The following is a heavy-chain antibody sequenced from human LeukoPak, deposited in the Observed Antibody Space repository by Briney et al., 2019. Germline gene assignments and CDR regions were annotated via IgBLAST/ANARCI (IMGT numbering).Heavy chain of an antibody. CDR2: IYPGDSDT. J-gene: IGHJ4*02. Sequence: GESLRISCKGSGYSFTSYWIGWVRQMPGKGLEWMGIIYPGDSDTRYSPSFQGQVTISADKSISTAHLQWSSLKASDTAMYYCARAPYCSSTSCQNWVDYWGQGTLVTVSS. CDR3: ARAPYCSSTSCQNWVDY. CDR1: GYSFTSYW. D-gene: IGHD2-2*01. V-gene: IGHV5-51*01.